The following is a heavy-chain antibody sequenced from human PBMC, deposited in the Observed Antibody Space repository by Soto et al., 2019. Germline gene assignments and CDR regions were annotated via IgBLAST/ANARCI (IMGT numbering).Heavy chain of an antibody. CDR1: GFTFSSYS. CDR2: ISSSSSYI. J-gene: IGHJ3*02. CDR3: ARDMRIVLVVAAYYAFDI. V-gene: IGHV3-21*01. D-gene: IGHD2-15*01. Sequence: EVQPVESGGGLVKPGGSLRLSCAASGFTFSSYSMNWVRQAPGKGLEWVSSISSSSSYIYYADSVKGRFTISRDNAKNSLYLQMNCLRAEDTAVYYCARDMRIVLVVAAYYAFDIWGQGTMVTVSS.